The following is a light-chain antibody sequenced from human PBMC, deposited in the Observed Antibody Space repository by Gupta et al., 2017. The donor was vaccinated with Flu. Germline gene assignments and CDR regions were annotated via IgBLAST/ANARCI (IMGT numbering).Light chain of an antibody. V-gene: IGLV1-51*02. CDR2: ENS. Sequence: QSVLTQPPSVTAAPGQKVTISCSGSSSNIGKKFVSWYQQLPGTAPKLLIFENSNRPSGIPDRFSGSKSGTSATLGITGLQTGDEADYYCATWDSSLIAGVFGGGTTLTV. J-gene: IGLJ3*02. CDR1: SSNIGKKF. CDR3: ATWDSSLIAGV.